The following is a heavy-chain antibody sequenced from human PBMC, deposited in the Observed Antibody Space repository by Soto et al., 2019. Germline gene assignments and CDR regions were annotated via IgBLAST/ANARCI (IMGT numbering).Heavy chain of an antibody. CDR1: GLTFSSYG. Sequence: QVQLVESGGGVVQPERSLRLSCAPSGLTFSSYGMHWVRQAPGKGLEGVAVISYDGSNKYYADSVKGRFTMHSDNSKNRLYLQRNSLRAEDKAVYYSAKDSAGWELVDRRVYSWFEPWGQGTLVTVST. CDR3: AKDSAGWELVDRRVYSWFEP. D-gene: IGHD1-26*01. CDR2: ISYDGSNK. J-gene: IGHJ5*02. V-gene: IGHV3-30*18.